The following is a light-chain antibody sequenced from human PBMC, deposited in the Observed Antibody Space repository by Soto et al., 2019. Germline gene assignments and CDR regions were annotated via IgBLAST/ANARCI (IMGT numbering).Light chain of an antibody. Sequence: QSVLTQPASVSGSPGQSITISCTGTSRDVRTYSLVPWYQQHPGKAPKLMIYEGSKRPSGVSNRFSGSKSGNTASLTISGLQAEDEADYYCCSFAGSSTYVFGTGTKVTVL. CDR2: EGS. CDR1: SRDVRTYSL. V-gene: IGLV2-23*01. CDR3: CSFAGSSTYV. J-gene: IGLJ1*01.